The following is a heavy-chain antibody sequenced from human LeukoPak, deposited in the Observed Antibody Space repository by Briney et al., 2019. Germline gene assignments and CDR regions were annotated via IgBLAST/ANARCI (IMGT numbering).Heavy chain of an antibody. V-gene: IGHV3-7*01. D-gene: IGHD1-14*01. CDR1: GLAFSNYW. CDR2: IKQDGSDK. CDR3: ASTGSCSF. J-gene: IGHJ3*01. Sequence: QAGGSLRLSCAASGLAFSNYWMTWVRQAPGKGLEWVANIKQDGSDKYYVDSVKGRFTISRDNAKNSLYLQMNSLRAEDTAVYYCASTGSCSFWGQGTTVTVSS.